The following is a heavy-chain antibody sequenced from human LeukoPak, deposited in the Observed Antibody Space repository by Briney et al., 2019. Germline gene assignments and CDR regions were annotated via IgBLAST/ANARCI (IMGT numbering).Heavy chain of an antibody. Sequence: DSVKGRFTISRDNAKNSLYLQMNSLRAEDTAVYHCARRSPNYYFDYWGQGTPVTVSS. CDR3: ARRSPNYYFDY. J-gene: IGHJ4*02. V-gene: IGHV3-7*01.